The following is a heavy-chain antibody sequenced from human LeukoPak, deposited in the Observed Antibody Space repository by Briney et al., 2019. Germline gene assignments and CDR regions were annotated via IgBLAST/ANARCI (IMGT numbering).Heavy chain of an antibody. Sequence: GGSLRLSCTVSGFTVSSNSMSWVRQAPGKGLEWVSFIYSAGSIYYSDSVKGRFTISIDNSKHTLYLQMNSLRAEDTAVYYCARRAGAYTHPYDYWGQGTLVTVSS. CDR2: IYSAGSI. V-gene: IGHV3-53*01. D-gene: IGHD3-16*01. CDR3: ARRAGAYTHPYDY. CDR1: GFTVSSNS. J-gene: IGHJ4*02.